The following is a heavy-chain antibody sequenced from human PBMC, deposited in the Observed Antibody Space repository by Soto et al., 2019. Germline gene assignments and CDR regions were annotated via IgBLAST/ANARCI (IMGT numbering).Heavy chain of an antibody. CDR2: INHSGST. CDR1: GGSFSGYY. Sequence: QVQLQQWGAGLLKPSETLSLTCAVYGGSFSGYYWSWIRQPPGKGLEWIGEINHSGSTNYNPSRKSRVTISVDTSKNQFSLKLSSVTAAETAVYYCAGGYCTNGVCGTFDYWGQGTLVTVSS. V-gene: IGHV4-34*01. J-gene: IGHJ4*02. D-gene: IGHD2-8*01. CDR3: AGGYCTNGVCGTFDY.